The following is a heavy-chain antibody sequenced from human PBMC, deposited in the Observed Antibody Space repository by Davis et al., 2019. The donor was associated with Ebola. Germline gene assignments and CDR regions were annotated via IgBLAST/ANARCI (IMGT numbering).Heavy chain of an antibody. CDR1: GFTLSGYD. Sequence: GESLKISCAASGFTLSGYDMNWVRQAPGKGLQWVAVIWDDGSNKYYADSVKGRFTVSRDNSENMLYLQMSTLRAEDTAVYYCARHVNGDFWYFDLWGRGTRVTVSS. CDR2: IWDDGSNK. CDR3: ARHVNGDFWYFDL. D-gene: IGHD4-17*01. J-gene: IGHJ2*01. V-gene: IGHV3-33*01.